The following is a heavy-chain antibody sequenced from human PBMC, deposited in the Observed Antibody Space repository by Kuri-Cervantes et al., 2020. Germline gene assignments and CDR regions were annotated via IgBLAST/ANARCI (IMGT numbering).Heavy chain of an antibody. J-gene: IGHJ4*02. Sequence: GESLKISGAGSWFTFPTCGIHWVCEAPGKGLEWVSAISGSGGSTYYADSVKGRFTISRYKSKNTLYLQMNSLRAEDTAVYYCAGDVGKRIFDYWGQGTLVTVSS. V-gene: IGHV3-23*01. CDR2: ISGSGGST. D-gene: IGHD1-26*01. CDR3: AGDVGKRIFDY. CDR1: WFTFPTCG.